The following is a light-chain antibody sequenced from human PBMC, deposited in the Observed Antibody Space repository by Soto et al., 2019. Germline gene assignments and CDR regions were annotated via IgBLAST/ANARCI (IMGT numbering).Light chain of an antibody. Sequence: QAVVTQEPSLTVSPGGTVTLTCASSTGAVTTGYYPNWFQQKPGQAPRALIYSTNNKYSWTPARFSGSLLGGKAALTLSGVQPEDEADYYCLLYYGGQLGVFGGGTKVNVL. V-gene: IGLV7-43*01. J-gene: IGLJ2*01. CDR3: LLYYGGQLGV. CDR2: STN. CDR1: TGAVTTGYY.